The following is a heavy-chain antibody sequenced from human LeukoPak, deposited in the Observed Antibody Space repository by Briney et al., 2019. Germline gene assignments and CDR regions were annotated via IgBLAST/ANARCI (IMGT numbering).Heavy chain of an antibody. CDR2: ISYDGSNK. J-gene: IGHJ4*02. V-gene: IGHV3-30-3*01. CDR3: ARDFGGLRWNYYFDY. CDR1: GFIFSNYA. Sequence: GGSLRLSCAASGFIFSNYAMHWVRQAPGKGLEWVAVISYDGSNKYHADSVKGRFTISRDNSKNTLYLQMNSLIDEDTAVYLCARDFGGLRWNYYFDYWGQGTLVTVSS. D-gene: IGHD4-23*01.